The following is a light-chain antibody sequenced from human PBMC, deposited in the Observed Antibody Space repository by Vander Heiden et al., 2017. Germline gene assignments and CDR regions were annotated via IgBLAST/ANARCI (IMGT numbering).Light chain of an antibody. J-gene: IGKJ4*01. CDR2: AAS. Sequence: SASSLSASGGDRVTITGRASQSISSYLNWYQQKPGKAPKLLIYAASSLQSGVPSRFSGSGSGTDFTLTISSRQPEDFATYYCQQYDSNPPLTFGGGTKVEIK. CDR1: QSISSY. V-gene: IGKV1-39*01. CDR3: QQYDSNPPLT.